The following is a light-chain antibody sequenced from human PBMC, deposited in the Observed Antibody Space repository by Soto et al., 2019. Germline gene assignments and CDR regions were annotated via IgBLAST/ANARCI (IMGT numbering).Light chain of an antibody. Sequence: QPGSVPRSPGQSIAISCTGTSSDVGGYKYVSWYQQHPGKAPKLMIYEVSNRPSGVSNRFSGSKSGNTASLTISGLQAEEEADHYCSSYSSSSTIVFGTGTKGTVL. CDR1: SSDVGGYKY. J-gene: IGLJ1*01. CDR2: EVS. CDR3: SSYSSSSTIV. V-gene: IGLV2-14*01.